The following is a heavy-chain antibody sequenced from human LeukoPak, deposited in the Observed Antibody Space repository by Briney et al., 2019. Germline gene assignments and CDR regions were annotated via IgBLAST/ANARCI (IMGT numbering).Heavy chain of an antibody. CDR2: IYHSGST. CDR1: GGSISSGGYS. J-gene: IGHJ4*02. CDR3: ARGDKFGELSTGYYFDY. V-gene: IGHV4-30-2*01. D-gene: IGHD3-10*01. Sequence: PSQTLSLTCAVSGGSISSGGYSWSWIRQPPGKGLEWIGYIYHSGSTYYNPSLKSRVTISVDRSKNQFSLKLSSVTAADTAVYYCARGDKFGELSTGYYFDYWGQGTLVTVSS.